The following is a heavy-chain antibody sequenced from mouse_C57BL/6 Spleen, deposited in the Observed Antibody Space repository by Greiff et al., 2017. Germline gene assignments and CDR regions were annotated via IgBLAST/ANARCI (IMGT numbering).Heavy chain of an antibody. J-gene: IGHJ2*01. CDR2: IDPETGGT. CDR1: GYTFTDYE. V-gene: IGHV1-15*01. CDR3: TRGGYAYFDY. D-gene: IGHD3-1*01. Sequence: QVQLQQSGAELVRPGASVTLSCKASGYTFTDYEMHWVKQTPVHGLEWIGAIDPETGGTAYNQKFKGKAILTADKSSSTAYMELRSLTSEDSAVYYCTRGGYAYFDYWGQSTTLTVSS.